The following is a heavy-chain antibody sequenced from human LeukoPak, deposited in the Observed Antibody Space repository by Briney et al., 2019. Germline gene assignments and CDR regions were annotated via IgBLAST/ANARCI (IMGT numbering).Heavy chain of an antibody. J-gene: IGHJ4*02. Sequence: PGGSLRLSCAASGFTFSSYSMNWIRQPPGKGLEWIGSVYSGGTTYYNPSLKSRITISVDTSKNQFSLKLSSVTAADTAVFYCARDFYDSNGSFAYWGQGTLVTVSS. V-gene: IGHV4-39*07. CDR3: ARDFYDSNGSFAY. CDR2: VYSGGTT. CDR1: GFTFSSYS. D-gene: IGHD3-22*01.